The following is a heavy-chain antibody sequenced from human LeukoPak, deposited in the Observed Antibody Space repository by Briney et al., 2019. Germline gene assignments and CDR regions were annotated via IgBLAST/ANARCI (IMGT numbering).Heavy chain of an antibody. Sequence: PGGSLRLSCAASGFTFSNYWTSWVRQAPGKGLEWVANIKQDGSEKYYVDSVKGRFTISRDNAKNSLYLQMNSLRAEDTAVYYCARDGYSGSYYDIWGQGTMVTVSS. CDR3: ARDGYSGSYYDI. CDR1: GFTFSNYW. J-gene: IGHJ3*02. CDR2: IKQDGSEK. V-gene: IGHV3-7*04. D-gene: IGHD1-26*01.